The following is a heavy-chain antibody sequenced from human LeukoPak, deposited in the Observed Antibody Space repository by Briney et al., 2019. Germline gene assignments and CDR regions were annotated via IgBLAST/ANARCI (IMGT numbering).Heavy chain of an antibody. CDR1: GGSISSYD. D-gene: IGHD3-9*01. CDR3: ASHFNISTGVNWFDP. Sequence: SETLSLTCTVSGGSISSYDWSWIRQPPGKGLEWIGYIYYSGSTNYNPSLKSRVTISVDTSKNQFSLKLSSVTAADTAVYYCASHFNISTGVNWFDPWGQGNLVTVSS. V-gene: IGHV4-59*08. J-gene: IGHJ5*02. CDR2: IYYSGST.